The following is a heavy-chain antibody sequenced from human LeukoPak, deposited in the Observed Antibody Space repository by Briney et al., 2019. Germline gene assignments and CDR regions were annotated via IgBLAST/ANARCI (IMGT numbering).Heavy chain of an antibody. CDR2: ISSSVSTI. D-gene: IGHD3-22*01. J-gene: IGHJ4*02. V-gene: IGHV3-48*01. CDR1: GFTFSNYS. CDR3: ARGNYDSSGYYYSAFDY. Sequence: GGSLRLSCAASGFTFSNYSMNWVRQAPGKGLEWVSYISSSVSTIYYADSVKGRFTISRDNSKNTLYLQMNSLRAEDTAVYYCARGNYDSSGYYYSAFDYWGQGTLVTVSS.